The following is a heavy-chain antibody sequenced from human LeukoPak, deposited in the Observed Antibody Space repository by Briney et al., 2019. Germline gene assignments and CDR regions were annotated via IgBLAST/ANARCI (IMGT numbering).Heavy chain of an antibody. CDR3: ARVAYYYDSSGPFDY. CDR2: INHSGST. V-gene: IGHV4-34*01. CDR1: GGSFSGYY. J-gene: IGHJ4*02. Sequence: TPSETLSLTCAVYGGSFSGYYWSWIRQPPGKGLEWIGEINHSGSTNYNPSLKSRVTISVDTSKNQFSLKLSSVTAADTAVYYCARVAYYYDSSGPFDYWGQGTLVTVSS. D-gene: IGHD3-22*01.